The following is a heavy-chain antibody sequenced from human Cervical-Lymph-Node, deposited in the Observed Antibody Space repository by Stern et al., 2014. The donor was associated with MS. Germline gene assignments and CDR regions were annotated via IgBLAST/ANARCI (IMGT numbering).Heavy chain of an antibody. D-gene: IGHD4-17*01. CDR1: GGPISSGGYS. V-gene: IGHV4-30-2*01. Sequence: QLQLQESGSGLVKPSQTLSLTCAVSGGPISSGGYSWSWIRPPPGKGLECIGYIIHIGSSYYNPPLKRRVTISVDRSKNQFSLKLSAVTAADTAVYYCARSSTVTPNAFDIWGQGTMVPVSS. CDR2: IIHIGSS. CDR3: ARSSTVTPNAFDI. J-gene: IGHJ3*02.